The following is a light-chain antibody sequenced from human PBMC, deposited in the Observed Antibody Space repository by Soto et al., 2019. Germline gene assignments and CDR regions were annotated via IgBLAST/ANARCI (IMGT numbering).Light chain of an antibody. CDR2: LAS. CDR3: IQYLTMPPIT. Sequence: DIVMTQSPLSLPVTPGEPASISCRSSQSLQHSNGYNYLDWYFQKPGQSPQLLIHLASNRASGVPARFSGSGSGTDFTLNISSVEAEDVGLYYCIQYLTMPPITFGQGTRLEIK. J-gene: IGKJ5*01. CDR1: QSLQHSNGYNY. V-gene: IGKV2-28*01.